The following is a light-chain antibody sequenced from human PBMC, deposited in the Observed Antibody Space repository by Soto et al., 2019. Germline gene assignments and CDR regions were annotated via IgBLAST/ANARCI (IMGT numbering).Light chain of an antibody. V-gene: IGLV2-14*03. CDR1: SSDVAEYKY. CDR2: DVS. CDR3: SAYTTSIALYV. J-gene: IGLJ1*01. Sequence: QSGLTHPASVSGSPGQSITIACTETSSDVAEYKYVSWYQQRPGRAPKLIIYDVSNRPSGVSNRFSGSKSGSTASLTISGLQAEDEADYYCSAYTTSIALYVFGAGTKVTVL.